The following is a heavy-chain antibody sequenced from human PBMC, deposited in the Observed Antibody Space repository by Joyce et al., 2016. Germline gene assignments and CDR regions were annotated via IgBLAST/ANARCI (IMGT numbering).Heavy chain of an antibody. V-gene: IGHV3-15*01. CDR1: GFTFNVAW. J-gene: IGHJ4*02. D-gene: IGHD3-10*01. CDR2: IKSKTSGETT. Sequence: EVQVAEYGGGLVKPGGSLRLSCAAFGFTFNVAWMTWVRQAPGRGLEWVVLIKSKTSGETTEYAAPVKGRFTISRDDSKNTVSLQMNGLRTEDTAVYFCAADVAEVGFGELDHWGQGTLVTVSS. CDR3: AADVAEVGFGELDH.